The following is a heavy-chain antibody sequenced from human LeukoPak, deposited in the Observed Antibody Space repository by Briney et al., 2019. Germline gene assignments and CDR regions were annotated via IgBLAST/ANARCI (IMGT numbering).Heavy chain of an antibody. J-gene: IGHJ5*02. D-gene: IGHD2-2*01. CDR2: FDPEDGET. V-gene: IGHV1-24*01. CDR3: AISPYRYCSSTSCRSIPWFDP. CDR1: GYTLTELS. Sequence: ASVKVSCKVSGYTLTELSMHWVRQAPGKGLEWMGGFDPEDGETIYAQKFQGRVTMTEDTSTDTAYMELCSLRSEDTAVYYCAISPYRYCSSTSCRSIPWFDPWGQGTLVTVSS.